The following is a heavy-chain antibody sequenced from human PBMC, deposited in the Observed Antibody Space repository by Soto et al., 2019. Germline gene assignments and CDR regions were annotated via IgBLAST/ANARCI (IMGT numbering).Heavy chain of an antibody. CDR2: ISAYNGDT. V-gene: IGHV1-18*04. CDR3: ARDLPYISSRNQDAFDI. Sequence: GASVKVSCKASGYTFTDYGITWVRQAPGQGLEWMAWISAYNGDTNYAVKFEDRVTVTTDTITSTAFMDLGRLRSDDTAVYYCARDLPYISSRNQDAFDIWSQGTMVTVSS. CDR1: GYTFTDYG. J-gene: IGHJ3*02. D-gene: IGHD6-13*01.